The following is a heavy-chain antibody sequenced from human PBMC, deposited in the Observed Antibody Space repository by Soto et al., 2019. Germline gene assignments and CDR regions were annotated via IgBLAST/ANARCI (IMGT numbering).Heavy chain of an antibody. CDR2: ISGSGGST. Sequence: PGWSLRLSCAASGFTFSSYAMSWVRQAPGKGLEWVSAISGSGGSTYYADSVKGRFTISRDNSKNTLYLQMNSLRAEDTAVYYCAKLIGIWGSYRLDYWGQGTLVTVSS. J-gene: IGHJ4*02. D-gene: IGHD3-16*02. V-gene: IGHV3-23*01. CDR1: GFTFSSYA. CDR3: AKLIGIWGSYRLDY.